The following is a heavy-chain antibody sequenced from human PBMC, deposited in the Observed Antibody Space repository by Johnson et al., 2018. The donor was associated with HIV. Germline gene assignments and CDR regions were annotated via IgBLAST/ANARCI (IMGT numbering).Heavy chain of an antibody. V-gene: IGHV3-23*04. J-gene: IGHJ3*02. D-gene: IGHD6-19*01. CDR1: GFIVSSNY. CDR2: ISGSGGST. Sequence: VQLVESGGGLVQPGGSLRLSCVASGFIVSSNYMNWVRQAPGKGLEWVSAISGSGGSTYYADSVKGRFTISRDNSKNTLYLQMNSLRAEDTAVYYCARDRSSGWYGRVDAFDIWGQGTMVTVSS. CDR3: ARDRSSGWYGRVDAFDI.